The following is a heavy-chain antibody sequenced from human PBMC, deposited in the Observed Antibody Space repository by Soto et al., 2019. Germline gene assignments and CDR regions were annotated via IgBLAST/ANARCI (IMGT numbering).Heavy chain of an antibody. CDR1: GFTFSSYW. CDR2: IKQDGSEK. D-gene: IGHD2-2*01. J-gene: IGHJ4*02. CDR3: AREMPQVDY. Sequence: GESLKISCAASGFTFSSYWMSWVRQAPGKGLEWVANIKQDGSEKYYVDSVKGRFTISRDNAKNSLYLQMNSLRAEDTAVYYCAREMPQVDYWGQGTLVTVSS. V-gene: IGHV3-7*01.